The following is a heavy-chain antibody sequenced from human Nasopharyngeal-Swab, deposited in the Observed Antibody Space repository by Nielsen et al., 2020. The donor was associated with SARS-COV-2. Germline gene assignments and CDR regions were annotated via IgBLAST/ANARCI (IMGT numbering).Heavy chain of an antibody. CDR3: ARGGSSLWWFDP. V-gene: IGHV3-30*03. J-gene: IGHJ5*02. Sequence: GESLKISCAASGFTFSSYGMHWVRQAPGKGLEWVAVISYDGSNKYYADSVKGRFTISRDNSKNTLYLQMNSLRAEDTAVYYCARGGSSLWWFDPWGQGTLVTVSS. D-gene: IGHD3-10*01. CDR1: GFTFSSYG. CDR2: ISYDGSNK.